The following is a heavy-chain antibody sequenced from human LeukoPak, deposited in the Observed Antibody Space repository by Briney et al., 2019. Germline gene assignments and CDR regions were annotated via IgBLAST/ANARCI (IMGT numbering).Heavy chain of an antibody. D-gene: IGHD6-19*01. CDR1: GYSISSGYY. J-gene: IGHJ3*02. Sequence: PSETLSLTCAVSGYSISSGYYWGWIRQPPGKGLEWIGSIYHSGSTYYNPSLKSRVTISVDTSKNQFSLKLSSVTAADTAVYYCARAPDPPRVAGNAFDIWGQGTMVTVSS. CDR2: IYHSGST. V-gene: IGHV4-38-2*01. CDR3: ARAPDPPRVAGNAFDI.